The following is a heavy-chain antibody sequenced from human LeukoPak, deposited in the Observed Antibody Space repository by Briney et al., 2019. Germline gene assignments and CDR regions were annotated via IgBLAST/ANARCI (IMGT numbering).Heavy chain of an antibody. CDR2: ISWDGGNR. J-gene: IGHJ4*02. Sequence: GGSLRLSCAASRFTFDDYSMHWVRQAPGKGLEWVSLISWDGGNREYADSVKGRFTISRDNSRNSLFLQMNSLTTEDTAFYYCAKDYSSSGPFDYWGQGTLVTVSS. CDR1: RFTFDDYS. CDR3: AKDYSSSGPFDY. V-gene: IGHV3-43*01. D-gene: IGHD6-13*01.